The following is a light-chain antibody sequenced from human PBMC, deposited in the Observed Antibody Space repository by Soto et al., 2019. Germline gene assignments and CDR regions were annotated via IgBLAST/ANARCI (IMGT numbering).Light chain of an antibody. J-gene: IGKJ1*01. CDR1: QSVSSSY. CDR2: GAS. CDR3: QQRSDWPPT. V-gene: IGKV3D-20*02. Sequence: DMVLTRSPGTLSLSPGERATLSCRASQSVSSSYLAWYQQKPGQAPRLLIYGASNRATGIPARFSGSGSGTDFTLTISSLETEDFAVYYCQQRSDWPPTFGQGTKVDIK.